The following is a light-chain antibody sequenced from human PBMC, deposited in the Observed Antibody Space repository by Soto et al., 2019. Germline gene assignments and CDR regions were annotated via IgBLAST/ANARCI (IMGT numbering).Light chain of an antibody. CDR1: QGIGID. CDR2: AAS. V-gene: IGKV1-6*01. J-gene: IGKJ2*01. Sequence: IQMTQSPSSLSASVGDRVTITCRASQGIGIDLGWYQQIPGKAPQRLIYAASTLQSGVPSRFSGSGSGTDFTLKISRVEAEDVGVYYCMQALQTPRTFGQGTKLEIK. CDR3: MQALQTPRT.